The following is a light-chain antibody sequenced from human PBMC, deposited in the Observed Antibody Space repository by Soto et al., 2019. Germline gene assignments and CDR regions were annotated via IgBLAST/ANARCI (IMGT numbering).Light chain of an antibody. V-gene: IGLV1-40*01. CDR2: GNS. J-gene: IGLJ2*01. CDR1: SSNIGAGYD. Sequence: QSVLTQPPSVSGAPGQRVTISCTGSSSNIGAGYDVHWYQQLPGTVPKLLIYGNSNRPSGVPDRFSGSKSGTSASLAITGLQAEDEADYYCQSYDSSLSGAFGGGTKLTVL. CDR3: QSYDSSLSGA.